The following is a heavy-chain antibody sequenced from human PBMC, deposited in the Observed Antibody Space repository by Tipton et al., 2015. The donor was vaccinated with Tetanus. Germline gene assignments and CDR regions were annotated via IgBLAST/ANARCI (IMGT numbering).Heavy chain of an antibody. D-gene: IGHD3-10*01. V-gene: IGHV3-11*01. Sequence: GSLRLSCAASGFTFSSYNMNWVRQAPGKGLEWVSYISGRGNTVYLADSMKGRMTVSRDNDRNSLYLQMNSLRAEDTAVYYCGVLVRGVLLTRVIEHWGRGTLVAVSS. CDR1: GFTFSSYN. CDR3: GVLVRGVLLTRVIEH. CDR2: ISGRGNTV. J-gene: IGHJ4*02.